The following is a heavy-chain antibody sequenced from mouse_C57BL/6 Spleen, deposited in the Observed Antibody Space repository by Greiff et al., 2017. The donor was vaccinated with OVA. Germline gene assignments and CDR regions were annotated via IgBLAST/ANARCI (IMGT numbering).Heavy chain of an antibody. CDR1: GYSITSGYY. CDR3: ARVGDREAMDY. D-gene: IGHD3-1*01. V-gene: IGHV3-6*01. J-gene: IGHJ4*01. Sequence: VQLQQSGPGLVKPSQSLSLTCSVTGYSITSGYYWNWIRQFPGNKLEWMGYISYDGSNNYNPSLKNRISITRDTSKNQFFLKLNSVTTEDTATYYCARVGDREAMDYWGQGTSVTVSS. CDR2: ISYDGSN.